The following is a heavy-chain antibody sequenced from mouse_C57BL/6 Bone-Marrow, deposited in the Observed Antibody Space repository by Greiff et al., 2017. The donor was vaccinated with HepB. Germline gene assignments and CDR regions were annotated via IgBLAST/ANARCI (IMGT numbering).Heavy chain of an antibody. J-gene: IGHJ3*01. V-gene: IGHV5-12*01. CDR1: GFTFSDYY. D-gene: IGHD2-5*01. Sequence: EVQVVESGGGLVQPGGSLKLSCAASGFTFSDYYMYWVRQTPEKRLEWVAYISNGGGSTYYPDTVKGRFTISRDNAKNTLYLQMSRLKSEDTAMYYCARPDYSNSWFAYWGQGTLVTVSA. CDR3: ARPDYSNSWFAY. CDR2: ISNGGGST.